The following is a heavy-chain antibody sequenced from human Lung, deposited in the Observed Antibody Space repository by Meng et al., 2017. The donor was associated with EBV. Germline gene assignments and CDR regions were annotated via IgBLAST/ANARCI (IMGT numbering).Heavy chain of an antibody. CDR1: GYPFTSYD. CDR2: MNPNRGTT. Sequence: QVQLVRFAAGVKKPGASGKVSCKASGYPFTSYDINWVRQGTGQGLEWRGWMNPNRGTTGYAQKFQGRVTMTRNISKSTAYMDLSSLRSEDTAVYYCATGVADFEYWGQGTLVTVSS. D-gene: IGHD6-19*01. V-gene: IGHV1-8*01. CDR3: ATGVADFEY. J-gene: IGHJ4*02.